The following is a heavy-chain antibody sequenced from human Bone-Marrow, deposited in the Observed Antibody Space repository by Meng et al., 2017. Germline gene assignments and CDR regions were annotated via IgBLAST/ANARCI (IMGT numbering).Heavy chain of an antibody. Sequence: GGSLRLSCAASGFTFSSYGMHWVRQAPGKGLEWVAVIWYDGSNKYYADSVKGRFTISRDNSKNTLYLQMNSLRAEDTAVYYCARASRGLSDAFDIWGQGIMVTVSS. V-gene: IGHV3-33*01. CDR2: IWYDGSNK. CDR3: ARASRGLSDAFDI. D-gene: IGHD3-16*02. J-gene: IGHJ3*02. CDR1: GFTFSSYG.